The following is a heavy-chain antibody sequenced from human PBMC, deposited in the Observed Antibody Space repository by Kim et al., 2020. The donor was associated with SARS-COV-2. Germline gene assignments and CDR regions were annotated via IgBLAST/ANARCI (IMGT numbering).Heavy chain of an antibody. J-gene: IGHJ4*02. V-gene: IGHV3-23*01. Sequence: GGSLRLSCAASGFTFSIYAMNWVRQAPGKGLEWVSGISGSDGGTCYADSVKGRFTITKDNSKNTPYLQMNSLRAEDTAVYYCAKAGRIVIVASFDYWGQGTLVTVSS. CDR3: AKAGRIVIVASFDY. CDR1: GFTFSIYA. CDR2: ISGSDGGT. D-gene: IGHD3-22*01.